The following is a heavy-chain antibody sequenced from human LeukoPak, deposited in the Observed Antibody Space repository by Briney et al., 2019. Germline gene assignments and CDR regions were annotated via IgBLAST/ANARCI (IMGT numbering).Heavy chain of an antibody. CDR3: ARELHSGSYYFDY. D-gene: IGHD1-26*01. Sequence: PSETLSLTCTLSGYSISNAYYWGWIRQPPGKGLEWIGSLYHSGSTYYNPSLKSRVTTSVDTSKNRFSLKLTSVTAADTAVYYCARELHSGSYYFDYWGQGTLVTVSS. V-gene: IGHV4-38-2*02. J-gene: IGHJ4*02. CDR2: LYHSGST. CDR1: GYSISNAYY.